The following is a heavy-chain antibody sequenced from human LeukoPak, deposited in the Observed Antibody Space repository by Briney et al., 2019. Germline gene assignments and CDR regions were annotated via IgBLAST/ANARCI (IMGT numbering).Heavy chain of an antibody. J-gene: IGHJ4*02. Sequence: GGSLRLSCAASGFTFDDYDMHWVRQAPGKGLEWVSGISWNSGSIGYADSVKGRFTISRDNAKNSLYLQMNSLRAEDMALYYCAKGDYYDSSGPPDYWGQGTLVTVSS. D-gene: IGHD3-22*01. CDR3: AKGDYYDSSGPPDY. CDR2: ISWNSGSI. V-gene: IGHV3-9*03. CDR1: GFTFDDYD.